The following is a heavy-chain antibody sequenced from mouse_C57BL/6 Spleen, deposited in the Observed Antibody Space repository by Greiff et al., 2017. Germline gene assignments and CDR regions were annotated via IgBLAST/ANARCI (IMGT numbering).Heavy chain of an antibody. CDR2: INPNNGGT. CDR3: ARGTAQASFAY. V-gene: IGHV1-26*01. D-gene: IGHD3-2*02. CDR1: GYTFTDYY. Sequence: EVQLQQSGPELVKPGASVKISCKASGYTFTDYYMNWVKQSHGKSLEWIGDINPNNGGTNYNQKFKGKATLTVDKSSSTAYMELRSLTSEDSAVYYCARGTAQASFAYWGQGTLVTVSA. J-gene: IGHJ3*01.